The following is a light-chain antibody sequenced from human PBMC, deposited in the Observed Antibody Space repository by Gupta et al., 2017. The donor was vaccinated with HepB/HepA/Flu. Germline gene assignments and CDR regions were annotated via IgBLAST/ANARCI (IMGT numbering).Light chain of an antibody. Sequence: EIVMTQSPATMSVSPGARAASSSRASQSLSSNLACEKQKPGQAPRLLIYGASTRDTGIPARLSGSGYGTEFTLTISSRQSEDFAVSYCQQHTNWPSLTFGQGTRMEIK. CDR3: QQHTNWPSLT. CDR1: QSLSSN. V-gene: IGKV3-15*01. J-gene: IGKJ5*01. CDR2: GAS.